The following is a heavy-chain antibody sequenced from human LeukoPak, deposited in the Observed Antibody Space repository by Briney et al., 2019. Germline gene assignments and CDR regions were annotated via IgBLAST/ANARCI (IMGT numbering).Heavy chain of an antibody. J-gene: IGHJ6*02. CDR3: ARGGGGTSYGMDV. Sequence: GGSLRLSCAASGFTFSTYEMSWVRQAPGKGLVWVSRIKSDGISTSYADSVKGRFTISRDNAKNSLYLQMNSLRAEDTAVYYCARGGGGTSYGMDVWGQGTTVTVSS. D-gene: IGHD1-14*01. CDR1: GFTFSTYE. V-gene: IGHV3-74*01. CDR2: IKSDGIST.